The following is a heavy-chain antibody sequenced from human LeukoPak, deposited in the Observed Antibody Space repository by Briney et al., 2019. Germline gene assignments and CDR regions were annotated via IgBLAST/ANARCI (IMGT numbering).Heavy chain of an antibody. V-gene: IGHV4-34*01. J-gene: IGHJ4*02. CDR2: INHSGST. D-gene: IGHD3-3*01. CDR1: GGSFYDSY. CDR3: ARGGFWSGKQDY. Sequence: SETLSLTCAVYGGSFYDSYWSWIRQTPGNWLQWIGEINHSGSTNYNPSLKSLFTISVDTSKKQFSLKLSSVTAADTAVYYCARGGFWSGKQDYWGQGTLVTVSS.